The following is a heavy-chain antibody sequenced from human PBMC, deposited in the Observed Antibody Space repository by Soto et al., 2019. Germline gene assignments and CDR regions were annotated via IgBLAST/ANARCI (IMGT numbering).Heavy chain of an antibody. J-gene: IGHJ1*01. D-gene: IGHD1-20*01. CDR2: ISGSGGST. CDR1: GFIFSNYA. V-gene: IGHV3-23*01. CDR3: ANDWGRNCDDEDFRR. Sequence: EVQLLESGGGLVQPGGSLRLSCAASGFIFSNYAMDWVRQAPGKGLEWVSTISGSGGSTYYADSVKGRFTISRDNSKNTLYLQMYCRSAEDTAIDYCANDWGRNCDDEDFRRWCQGTLVVVSS.